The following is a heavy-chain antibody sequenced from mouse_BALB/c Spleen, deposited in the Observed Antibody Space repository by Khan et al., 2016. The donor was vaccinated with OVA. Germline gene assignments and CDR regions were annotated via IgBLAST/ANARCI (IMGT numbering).Heavy chain of an antibody. Sequence: EVELVESGGGLVKPGGSLKLSCSASGFTFSSYALSWVRQTPEKRLEWVATISSGGHNTFYPDSVKGRFAISRDNAKNTLYLHMSSLRSEDTAMYYCARSLVDYHAMDYWGQGTSVTVSS. V-gene: IGHV5-9-3*01. D-gene: IGHD2-2*01. J-gene: IGHJ4*01. CDR2: ISSGGHNT. CDR3: ARSLVDYHAMDY. CDR1: GFTFSSYA.